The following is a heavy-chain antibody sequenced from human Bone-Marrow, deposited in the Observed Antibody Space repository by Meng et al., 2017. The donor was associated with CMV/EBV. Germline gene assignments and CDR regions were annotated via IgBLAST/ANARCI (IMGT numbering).Heavy chain of an antibody. CDR1: GFTFSSYS. Sequence: ASGFTFSSYSMNWVRQAPGKGLEWVSSISGSDNYIYYADSVKGRFTISGDNAKNLLYLQMNSLRAEDTAVYYCARGYSSGWYYFNYWGQGTLVTVSS. D-gene: IGHD6-19*01. V-gene: IGHV3-21*01. CDR2: ISGSDNYI. CDR3: ARGYSSGWYYFNY. J-gene: IGHJ4*02.